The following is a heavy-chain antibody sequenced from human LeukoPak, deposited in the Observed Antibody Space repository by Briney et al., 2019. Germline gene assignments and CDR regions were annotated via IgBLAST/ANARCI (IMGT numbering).Heavy chain of an antibody. V-gene: IGHV1-46*01. D-gene: IGHD5-12*01. CDR2: INPSGGST. J-gene: IGHJ4*02. CDR1: GYTFTSYY. CDR3: ARVPRGKYYFDY. Sequence: ASVKVSCKASGYTFTSYYMHWVRQAPGQGLEWMGIINPSGGSTSYAQKFQGRVTMTRDTSISTAYMELSRLRSDDTAVYYCARVPRGKYYFDYWGQGTLVTVSS.